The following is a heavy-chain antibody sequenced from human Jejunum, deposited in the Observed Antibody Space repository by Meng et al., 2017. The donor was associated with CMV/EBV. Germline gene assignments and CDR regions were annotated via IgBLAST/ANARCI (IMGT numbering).Heavy chain of an antibody. CDR1: GLTVQTHP. CDR3: TGGHSGGY. J-gene: IGHJ4*02. CDR2: IDNPGGT. D-gene: IGHD6-25*01. V-gene: IGHV3-53*05. Sequence: CAGPGLTVQTHPSNWARQRPGKGLEWFSVIDNPGGTHYVDSVRGRFTISRDSSENTVYLQMNSLRSEDTAVYYCTGGHSGGYWGQGTLVTVSS.